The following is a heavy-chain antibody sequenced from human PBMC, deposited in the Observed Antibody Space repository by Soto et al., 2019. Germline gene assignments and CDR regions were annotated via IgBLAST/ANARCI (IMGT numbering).Heavy chain of an antibody. D-gene: IGHD2-8*01. Sequence: ASVKVSCKASGYTFTSYDINWVRRATGQGLEWMGWMNPNSGNTGYAQKFQGRVTMTRNTSISTAYMELSSLRSEDTAVYYCARIPLMGYYYYMDVWGKGTTVTVSS. CDR1: GYTFTSYD. V-gene: IGHV1-8*01. CDR2: MNPNSGNT. J-gene: IGHJ6*03. CDR3: ARIPLMGYYYYMDV.